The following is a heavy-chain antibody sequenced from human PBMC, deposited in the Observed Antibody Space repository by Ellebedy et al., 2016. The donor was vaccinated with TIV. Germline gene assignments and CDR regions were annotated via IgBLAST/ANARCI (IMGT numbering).Heavy chain of an antibody. D-gene: IGHD4/OR15-4a*01. J-gene: IGHJ4*02. Sequence: SETLSLTXTVSGDSFSSDTSYWSWIRQSAGKGLEWIGYIYHTGDTYYNPSLKNRVTMSVHTSKSQFSLKVSSVTAADTAVYYCTRVKLGDRADYRLDYWGQGTLVTVSS. CDR3: TRVKLGDRADYRLDY. CDR2: IYHTGDT. CDR1: GDSFSSDTSY. V-gene: IGHV4-61*01.